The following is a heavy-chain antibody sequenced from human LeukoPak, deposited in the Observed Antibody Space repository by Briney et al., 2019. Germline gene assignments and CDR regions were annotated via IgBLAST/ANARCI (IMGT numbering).Heavy chain of an antibody. CDR1: GFTFSSYG. J-gene: IGHJ3*02. D-gene: IGHD5-12*01. V-gene: IGHV3-30*02. CDR3: AKDYSGWLNDAFDI. CDR2: IRYDGSNK. Sequence: GGSLRLSCGASGFTFSSYGMHWVRQAPGKGLEWVAFIRYDGSNKYYADSVKGRFTISRDNSKNTLYLQMNSLRAEDTAVYYCAKDYSGWLNDAFDIWGQGTMVTVSS.